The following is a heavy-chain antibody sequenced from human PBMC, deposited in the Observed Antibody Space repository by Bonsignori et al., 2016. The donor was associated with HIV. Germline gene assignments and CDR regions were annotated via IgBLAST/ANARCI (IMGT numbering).Heavy chain of an antibody. D-gene: IGHD6-13*01. Sequence: WIRQPPGKGLEWIGSIYHSGSTYYNPSLKSRVTISVDTSKNQFSLKLNSVTAADTAVYYCATQLTGYSSSWYPHYYYYMDVWGKGTTVTVSS. CDR2: IYHSGST. V-gene: IGHV4-38-2*01. J-gene: IGHJ6*03. CDR3: ATQLTGYSSSWYPHYYYYMDV.